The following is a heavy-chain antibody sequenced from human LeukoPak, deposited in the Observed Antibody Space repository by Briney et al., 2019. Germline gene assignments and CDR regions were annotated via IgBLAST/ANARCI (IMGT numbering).Heavy chain of an antibody. Sequence: ASVKVSCKASGYTFTGYYMRWVRQAPGQGLEWMGWINPNSGGTNYAQKLQGRVTMTRDTSISTAYMELSRLRSDDTAVYYCARATTRLVVAATLAYWGQGTLVTVSS. J-gene: IGHJ4*02. D-gene: IGHD2-15*01. V-gene: IGHV1-2*02. CDR3: ARATTRLVVAATLAY. CDR2: INPNSGGT. CDR1: GYTFTGYY.